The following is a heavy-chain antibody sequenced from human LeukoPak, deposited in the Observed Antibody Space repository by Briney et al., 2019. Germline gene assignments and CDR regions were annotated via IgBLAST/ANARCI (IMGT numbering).Heavy chain of an antibody. CDR3: AQSLGSGNWIGNWFDP. CDR1: GGSISRYY. V-gene: IGHV4-59*04. Sequence: PSETLSLTCTVSGGSISRYYWSWIRQPPGKGLEWTGTIYYTGRTYYNPSLESRLTISVDTSKNQFSLKLTSVTAADTAIYYCAQSLGSGNWIGNWFDPWGQGTLVTVSS. CDR2: IYYTGRT. D-gene: IGHD1-1*01. J-gene: IGHJ5*02.